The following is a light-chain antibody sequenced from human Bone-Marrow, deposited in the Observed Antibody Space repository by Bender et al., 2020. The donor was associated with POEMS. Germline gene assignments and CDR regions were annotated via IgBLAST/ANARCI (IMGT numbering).Light chain of an antibody. Sequence: FMLTQPHSVSESPGKTVTISCTRSSGSIASSYVQWYQQRPGSAPTTVIYEDYQRPSGVPNRFSGSIDTSSNSASLTISGLKTEDEADYYCQSYGVFGGGTMLTVL. CDR2: EDY. J-gene: IGLJ2*01. V-gene: IGLV6-57*04. CDR1: SGSIASSY. CDR3: QSYGV.